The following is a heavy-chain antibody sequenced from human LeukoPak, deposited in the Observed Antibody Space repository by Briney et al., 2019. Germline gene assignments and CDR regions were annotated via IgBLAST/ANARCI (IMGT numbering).Heavy chain of an antibody. CDR3: ARSDGYGLVGI. D-gene: IGHD3-10*01. Sequence: SETLSLTCRVSGVSISGGSNYWGWIRQPPGKTLEWIGSIYSSGSTYYNSSLKSRVIILIDTAKNHFSLNLSSVTAADTAVYYCARSDGYGLVGIWGQGTMVTVSS. J-gene: IGHJ3*02. V-gene: IGHV4-39*07. CDR2: IYSSGST. CDR1: GVSISGGSNY.